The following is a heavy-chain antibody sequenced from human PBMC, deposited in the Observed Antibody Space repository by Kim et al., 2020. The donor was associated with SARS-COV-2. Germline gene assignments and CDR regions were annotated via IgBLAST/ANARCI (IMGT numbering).Heavy chain of an antibody. Sequence: GGSLRLSCAASGFTFSSYSMNWVRQAPGKGLEWVSSISSSSSYIYYADSVKGRFTISRDNAKNSLYLQMNSLGAEDTAVYYCARDRGCKTTLLLGQWLVRRGYYYYGMDVWGQGTTVTVSS. CDR2: ISSSSSYI. D-gene: IGHD6-19*01. V-gene: IGHV3-21*01. J-gene: IGHJ6*02. CDR3: ARDRGCKTTLLLGQWLVRRGYYYYGMDV. CDR1: GFTFSSYS.